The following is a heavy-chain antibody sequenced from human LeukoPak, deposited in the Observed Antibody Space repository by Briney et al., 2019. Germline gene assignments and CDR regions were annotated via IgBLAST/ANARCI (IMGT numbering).Heavy chain of an antibody. Sequence: SETLSLTCAVSGGSITSINWWNWVRQPPGKGLEWIGETHHGGNTKYSPSLKSRLTISVDKSKNQFSLELSSVTAADTAMYYCVTFSTVVASPYDAFDIWGQGTVVTVSS. V-gene: IGHV4-4*02. CDR3: VTFSTVVASPYDAFDI. D-gene: IGHD2-15*01. CDR1: GGSITSINW. J-gene: IGHJ3*02. CDR2: THHGGNT.